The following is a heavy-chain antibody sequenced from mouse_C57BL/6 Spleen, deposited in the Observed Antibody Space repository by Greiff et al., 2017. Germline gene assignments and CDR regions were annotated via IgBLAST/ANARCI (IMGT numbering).Heavy chain of an antibody. J-gene: IGHJ3*01. CDR2: IDPENGDT. V-gene: IGHV14-4*01. Sequence: VQLQQSGAELVRPGASVKLSCTASGFNIKDDYMHWVKQRPEQGLEWIGWIDPENGDTEYASKFQGKATITADTSSNTAYLQLSSLTSEDTAVYYCTTRDGGSSYSAWFAYWGQGTLVTVSA. D-gene: IGHD1-1*01. CDR3: TTRDGGSSYSAWFAY. CDR1: GFNIKDDY.